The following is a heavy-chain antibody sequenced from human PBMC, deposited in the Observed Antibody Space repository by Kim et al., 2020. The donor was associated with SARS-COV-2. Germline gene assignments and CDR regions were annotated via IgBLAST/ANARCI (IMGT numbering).Heavy chain of an antibody. D-gene: IGHD3-16*02. CDR3: AKDTFGGVIARGYFDY. J-gene: IGHJ4*02. Sequence: VKGRFTISRDNSKNSLYLQMNSLRTEDTALYYCAKDTFGGVIARGYFDYWGQGTLVTVSS. V-gene: IGHV3-43*01.